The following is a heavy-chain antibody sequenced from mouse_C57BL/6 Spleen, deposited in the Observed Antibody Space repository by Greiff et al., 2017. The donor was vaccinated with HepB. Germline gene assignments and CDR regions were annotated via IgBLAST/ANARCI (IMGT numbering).Heavy chain of an antibody. V-gene: IGHV1-80*01. CDR1: GYAFSSYW. J-gene: IGHJ2*01. D-gene: IGHD4-1*01. Sequence: QVQLQQSGAELVKPGASVKISCKASGYAFSSYWMNWVKQRPGKGLEWIGQIYPGDGDTNYNGKFKGKATLTADKSSSTAYMQLSSLTSEDSAVYFCARWGPLGLGFDYWGQGTTLTVSS. CDR3: ARWGPLGLGFDY. CDR2: IYPGDGDT.